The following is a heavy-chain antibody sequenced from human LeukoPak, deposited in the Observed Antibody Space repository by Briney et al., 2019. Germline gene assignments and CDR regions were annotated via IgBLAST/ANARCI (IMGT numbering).Heavy chain of an antibody. D-gene: IGHD1-20*01. V-gene: IGHV3-30-3*01. Sequence: PGGSLRLSCAASGFTFSSYSMHWVRQAPGKGLEWVSVISYDGSNKYYADNVKGRITISKDNYKNTLYLQMNSLRDEDTAEYYCARAITAPLYYYFDYWGQGTLVTVSS. CDR2: ISYDGSNK. CDR1: GFTFSSYS. J-gene: IGHJ4*02. CDR3: ARAITAPLYYYFDY.